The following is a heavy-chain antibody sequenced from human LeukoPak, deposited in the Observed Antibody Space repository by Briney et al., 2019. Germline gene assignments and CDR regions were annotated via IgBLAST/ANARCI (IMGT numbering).Heavy chain of an antibody. CDR3: AGDDSSGYYPPLDY. J-gene: IGHJ4*02. Sequence: SETLSLTCAVYGGSFSGYYWSWIRQPPGKGLEWIGEINHSGSTNYNPSLKSRVTISVDTSKNQFSLKLSSVTAADTAVYYCAGDDSSGYYPPLDYWGQGTLVTVSS. CDR1: GGSFSGYY. CDR2: INHSGST. D-gene: IGHD3-22*01. V-gene: IGHV4-34*01.